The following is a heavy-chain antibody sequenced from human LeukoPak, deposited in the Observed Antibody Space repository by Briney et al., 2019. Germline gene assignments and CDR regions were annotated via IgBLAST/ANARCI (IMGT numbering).Heavy chain of an antibody. Sequence: GGSLRLSCAASGFTFSSYGMHWVRQAPGKGLEWVAVISYDGSNTYYADSVEGRFTISRDNSKNTLYLQMNSLRAEDTAVYYCVRQQTPHGNFDYWGQGTLVTVSS. CDR2: ISYDGSNT. CDR3: VRQQTPHGNFDY. J-gene: IGHJ4*02. D-gene: IGHD1-26*01. CDR1: GFTFSSYG. V-gene: IGHV3-30*03.